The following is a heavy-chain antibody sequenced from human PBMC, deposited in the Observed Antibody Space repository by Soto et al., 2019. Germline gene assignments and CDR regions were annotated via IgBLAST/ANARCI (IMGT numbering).Heavy chain of an antibody. CDR3: ARQINIVVVVADLYNWFDP. Sequence: PSETLSLTCTVSGGSISSSSYYWGWIRQPPGKGLEWIGSIYYSGSTYYNPSLKSRVTISVDTSKNQFSLKLSSVTAADTAVYYCARQINIVVVVADLYNWFDPWGQGTLVTVS. CDR2: IYYSGST. D-gene: IGHD2-15*01. V-gene: IGHV4-39*01. CDR1: GGSISSSSYY. J-gene: IGHJ5*02.